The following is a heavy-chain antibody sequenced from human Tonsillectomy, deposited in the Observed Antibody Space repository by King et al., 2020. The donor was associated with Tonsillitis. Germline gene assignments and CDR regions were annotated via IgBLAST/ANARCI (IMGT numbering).Heavy chain of an antibody. V-gene: IGHV1-2*02. J-gene: IGHJ4*02. Sequence: VQLVQSGAEVKKPGASVKVSCKASGYTFTDYYMHWVRQAPGQGLECMGWINPISGGTNYAQKFQGRVTMTRDTSISTAYMELSRLRSDDTAVYYCARGPNWNYGDLFDYWGQGTLVTVSS. D-gene: IGHD1-7*01. CDR3: ARGPNWNYGDLFDY. CDR2: INPISGGT. CDR1: GYTFTDYY.